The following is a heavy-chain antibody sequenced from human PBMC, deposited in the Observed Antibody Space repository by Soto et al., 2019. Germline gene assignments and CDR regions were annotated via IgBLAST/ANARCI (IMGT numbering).Heavy chain of an antibody. CDR2: ISGSGGST. Sequence: GGSLRLSCAASGFTFINYAIICFRHSPGKGLEWVSAISGSGGSTYYADSVKGRFTISRGNSENTLYLQMNSLRAEDTAVYYCAKDQSNFGRVSLGYWGQGTLVTVSS. D-gene: IGHD4-4*01. CDR3: AKDQSNFGRVSLGY. J-gene: IGHJ4*02. V-gene: IGHV3-23*01. CDR1: GFTFINYA.